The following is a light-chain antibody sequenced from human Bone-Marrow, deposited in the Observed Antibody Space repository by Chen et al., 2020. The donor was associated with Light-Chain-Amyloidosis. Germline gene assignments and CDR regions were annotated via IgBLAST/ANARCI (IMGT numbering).Light chain of an antibody. CDR3: QSADSSGTYEVI. Sequence: SYELTQPPSVSVSPGQTARITCSGDDLPTKYAYWYQQKPGQAPVLVIHRDTERPSGISERFSGSSSGTTATLTISGGQAEGEADYHCQSADSSGTYEVIFGGGTQLTVL. CDR2: RDT. CDR1: DLPTKY. J-gene: IGLJ2*01. V-gene: IGLV3-25*03.